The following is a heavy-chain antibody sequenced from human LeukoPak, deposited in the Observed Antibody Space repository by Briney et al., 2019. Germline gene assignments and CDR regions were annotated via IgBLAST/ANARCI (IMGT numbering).Heavy chain of an antibody. D-gene: IGHD4-17*01. CDR1: GGSFSGYY. V-gene: IGHV4-34*01. CDR3: ARVSRTVTTSPHYYYYGMDI. CDR2: INHSGST. J-gene: IGHJ6*04. Sequence: SETLSLTCAVYGGSFSGYYWSWIRQPPGKGLEWIGEINHSGSTNYNPSLKSRVTISVDTSKNQFSLKLSSVTAADTAVYYCARVSRTVTTSPHYYYYGMDIWGKGTTVTVSS.